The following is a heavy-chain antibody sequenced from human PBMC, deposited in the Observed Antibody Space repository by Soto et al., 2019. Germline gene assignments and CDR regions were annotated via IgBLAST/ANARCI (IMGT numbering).Heavy chain of an antibody. CDR3: AREEEWELRGNWFDP. J-gene: IGHJ5*02. Sequence: QVQLVQSGAEVKKPGSSVKVSCKASGGTFSSYAISWVRQAPGQGLEWMGGIITIFGTANYAQKLQGRVTITADESTSTAYMELSSLRSEDTAVYYCAREEEWELRGNWFDPWGQGTLVTVSS. V-gene: IGHV1-69*01. D-gene: IGHD1-26*01. CDR1: GGTFSSYA. CDR2: IITIFGTA.